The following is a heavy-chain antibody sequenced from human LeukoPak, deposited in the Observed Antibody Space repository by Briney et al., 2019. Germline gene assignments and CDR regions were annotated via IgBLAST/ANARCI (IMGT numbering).Heavy chain of an antibody. V-gene: IGHV3-23*01. CDR2: ITDSGGSA. CDR1: GFIFSNYA. D-gene: IGHD3-10*01. CDR3: AKGGLGQASGLDV. Sequence: GGSLRLSCAASGFIFSNYAMTWVRQAPGKGLEYISSITDSGGSAYYADSVKGRFTLSRDNSRDTLYLHLNSLRAEDTALYYCAKGGLGQASGLDVWSQGTTVTVSS. J-gene: IGHJ6*02.